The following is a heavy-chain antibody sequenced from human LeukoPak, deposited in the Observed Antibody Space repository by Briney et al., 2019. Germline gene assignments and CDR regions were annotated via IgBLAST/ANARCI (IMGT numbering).Heavy chain of an antibody. V-gene: IGHV1-69*05. CDR1: GGTFSSYA. CDR2: NIPIFGTA. Sequence: SVKVSCKASGGTFSSYAISWVRQAPGQGLEWMGGNIPIFGTANYAQKFQGRVTITTDESTSTAYMELSSLRSEDTAVYYCASIYYDSSGYYYGYFDYWGQGTLVTVSS. CDR3: ASIYYDSSGYYYGYFDY. J-gene: IGHJ4*02. D-gene: IGHD3-22*01.